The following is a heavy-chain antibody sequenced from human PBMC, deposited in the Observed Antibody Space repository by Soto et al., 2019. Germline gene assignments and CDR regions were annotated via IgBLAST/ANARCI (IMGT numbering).Heavy chain of an antibody. CDR2: IYWDDDK. J-gene: IGHJ5*02. V-gene: IGHV2-5*02. CDR1: VFSLSTSGVG. CDR3: ASRTTGKDSVDP. D-gene: IGHD4-17*01. Sequence: QITLKESGPTLVKPTQTLTLTCTFSVFSLSTSGVGVGWIRQPPGKALEWLALIYWDDDKPYSPSLKSRLTDPKHPSKNPVLRTMTHMDPADTATYYSASRTTGKDSVDPWGQGTLVTVSS.